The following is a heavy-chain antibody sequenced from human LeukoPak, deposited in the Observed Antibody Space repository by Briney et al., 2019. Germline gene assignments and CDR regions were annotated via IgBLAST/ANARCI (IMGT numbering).Heavy chain of an antibody. D-gene: IGHD3-16*01. J-gene: IGHJ1*01. CDR3: ATGGNYYYTH. CDR1: GFSFRTYG. Sequence: GGSLRLSCAASGFSFRTYGMHWVRQAPGKGLEWVAVAYGDGSDKYYIDSVKGRFTISKDISKNTLYVQMNSLRAEDTAVYYCATGGNYYYTHWGQGTLVTVSS. CDR2: AYGDGSDK. V-gene: IGHV3-33*01.